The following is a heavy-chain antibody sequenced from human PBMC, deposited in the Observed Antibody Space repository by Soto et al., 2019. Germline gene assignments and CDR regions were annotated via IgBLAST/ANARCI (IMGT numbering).Heavy chain of an antibody. Sequence: PGWSLRLSCAASGFTFSNYWMHWVRQAPGKGLVWVSRINSDGSSTSYADSVKGRFTISRDNAKNTLYLQMNSLRAEDTAVYYCARDPRKYQLLSWGQGTLVTVSS. V-gene: IGHV3-74*01. D-gene: IGHD2-2*01. CDR2: INSDGSST. CDR1: GFTFSNYW. CDR3: ARDPRKYQLLS. J-gene: IGHJ5*02.